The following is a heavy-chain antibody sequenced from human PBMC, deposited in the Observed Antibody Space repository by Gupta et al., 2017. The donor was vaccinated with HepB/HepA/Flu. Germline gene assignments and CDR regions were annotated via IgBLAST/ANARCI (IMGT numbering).Heavy chain of an antibody. J-gene: IGHJ4*02. CDR1: GGSFCGYY. D-gene: IGHD3-22*01. V-gene: IGHV4-34*01. CDR3: ASGDDGSGYYYY. CDR2: INHSGST. Sequence: QVQLQSWGAGLLKPSETLPLTCAVYGGSFCGYYWCWIRQPPGKGLEWIGEINHSGSTNYNPSLKSRVTISVDTSKNQFSLKLSSVTAADTAVYYCASGDDGSGYYYYWGQGTLVTVSS.